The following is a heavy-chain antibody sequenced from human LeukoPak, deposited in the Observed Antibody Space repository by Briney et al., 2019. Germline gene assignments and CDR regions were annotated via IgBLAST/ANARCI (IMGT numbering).Heavy chain of an antibody. D-gene: IGHD3-22*01. J-gene: IGHJ4*02. V-gene: IGHV3-30*04. CDR2: ISYDGKHK. CDR3: AREVSYWGYYDSSGYPDY. CDR1: GFTFSNYA. Sequence: GGSLRLSCAASGFTFSNYAMEWVRQAPGKGLEWVALISYDGKHKYYADSMEGRFTISRDNSKNTLYLQMNSLRAEDTAVYYCAREVSYWGYYDSSGYPDYWGQGTLVTVSS.